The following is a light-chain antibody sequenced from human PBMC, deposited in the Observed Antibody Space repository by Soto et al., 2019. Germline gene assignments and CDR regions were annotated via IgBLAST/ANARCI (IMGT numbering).Light chain of an antibody. CDR1: QSVSSN. J-gene: IGKJ3*01. CDR3: QQYNNWPPIT. CDR2: GAS. Sequence: EIVMTQSPATLSVSPGESATLSCSASQSVSSNLAWYQQKPGQAPRLLIYGASTRATGIPARFSGSGSGTEFTLTISSLQSEDFAVYYCQQYNNWPPITFGPGTKVDIK. V-gene: IGKV3-15*01.